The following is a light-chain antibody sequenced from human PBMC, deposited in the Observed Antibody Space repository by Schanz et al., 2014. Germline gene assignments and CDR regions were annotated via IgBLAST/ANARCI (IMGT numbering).Light chain of an antibody. V-gene: IGKV1-39*01. J-gene: IGKJ1*01. CDR2: AAS. CDR1: QSISSY. CDR3: QQTYTTPQT. Sequence: DIQMTQSPSSLSASVGDRVTITCRASQSISSYLNWYQQKPDKAPKLLIYAASSLQSGVPSRFSGSGSGTDFTLTISSLQPEDFATYFCQQTYTTPQTFGQGTKVEIK.